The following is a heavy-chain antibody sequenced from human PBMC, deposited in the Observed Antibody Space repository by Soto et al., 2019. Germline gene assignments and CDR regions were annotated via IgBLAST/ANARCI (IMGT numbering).Heavy chain of an antibody. D-gene: IGHD1-7*01. CDR2: ISGSGSGT. V-gene: IGHV3-23*01. J-gene: IGHJ4*02. CDR3: AKEKPPTTCIDY. CDR1: GFTFSTYA. Sequence: PGGSLRLSCVASGFTFSTYAMTWVRQAPGKGLEWVSAISGSGSGTNYADSVKGRFTISRDNSKNILYLQMNSLRGEDTAVYYCAKEKPPTTCIDYWGPGTLVTVSS.